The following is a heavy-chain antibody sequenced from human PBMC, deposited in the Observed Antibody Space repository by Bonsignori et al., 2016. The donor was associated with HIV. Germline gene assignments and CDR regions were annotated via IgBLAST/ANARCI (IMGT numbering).Heavy chain of an antibody. J-gene: IGHJ4*02. D-gene: IGHD6-19*01. Sequence: WIRQPPGKGLEWIGRIYSSGTTNYNPSLKSRVSISVDTSKKQFSLKLRSVTAADTAVYYCAREPVSAVAGLFDFWGQGTLVTVSS. CDR3: AREPVSAVAGLFDF. CDR2: IYSSGTT. V-gene: IGHV4-61*02.